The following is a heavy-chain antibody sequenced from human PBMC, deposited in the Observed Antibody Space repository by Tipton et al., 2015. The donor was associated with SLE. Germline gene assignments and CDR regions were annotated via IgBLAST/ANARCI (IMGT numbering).Heavy chain of an antibody. CDR2: IYYSGST. D-gene: IGHD6-19*01. CDR1: GGPISSGGYY. CDR3: ARGAVAGMNYYYYYLDV. J-gene: IGHJ6*03. Sequence: TLSLTCTVSGGPISSGGYYWSWIRQHPGKGLEWIGYIYYSGSTYYNPSLKSRVTISVDTSKNQFSLKLSSVTAADTAVYYCARGAVAGMNYYYYYLDVWGKVTTGTVS. V-gene: IGHV4-31*03.